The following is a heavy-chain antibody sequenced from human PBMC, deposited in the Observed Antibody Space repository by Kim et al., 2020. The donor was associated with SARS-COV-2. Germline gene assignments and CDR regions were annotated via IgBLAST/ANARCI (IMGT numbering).Heavy chain of an antibody. CDR3: ARTRGYTFGYWLS. CDR2: IDYSGNS. V-gene: IGHV4-39*02. D-gene: IGHD5-18*01. Sequence: SETLSLTCTVSGGSISSGGYYWGWIRQPPGKGLEWIGSIDYSGNSFYNPSLKSRVTMSVDTSQNRFSLRLSSVTAADTAVYYCARTRGYTFGYWLSWGQGTLVTVSS. J-gene: IGHJ5*02. CDR1: GGSISSGGYY.